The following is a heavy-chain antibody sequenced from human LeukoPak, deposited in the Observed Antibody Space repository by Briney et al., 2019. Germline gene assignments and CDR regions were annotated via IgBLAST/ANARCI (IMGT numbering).Heavy chain of an antibody. D-gene: IGHD2-8*02. Sequence: PGGSLRLSCAASGFTFSNYGMHWVRQAPGKGLEWVAVISHDGSSKYHADSVKGGLTISRYNSKNTLYLEVNSLRGEDTAVYYCAKDLMRGLTYCLDSWGQGALVTVSS. J-gene: IGHJ4*02. CDR3: AKDLMRGLTYCLDS. CDR1: GFTFSNYG. CDR2: ISHDGSSK. V-gene: IGHV3-30*18.